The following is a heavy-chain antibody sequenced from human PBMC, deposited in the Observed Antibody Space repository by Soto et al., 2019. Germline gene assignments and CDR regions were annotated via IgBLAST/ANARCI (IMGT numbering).Heavy chain of an antibody. CDR3: ARDKAVGTMVRGVLDY. D-gene: IGHD3-10*01. J-gene: IGHJ4*02. CDR1: GYTFTSYY. CDR2: INPSGGST. V-gene: IGHV1-46*01. Sequence: GASVKVSCKASGYTFTSYYMHWVRQAPGQGLEWMGIINPSGGSTSYAQKFQGRVTMTRDTSTSTVYMELSSLRSEDTALYYCARDKAVGTMVRGVLDYWGQGTLVTVSS.